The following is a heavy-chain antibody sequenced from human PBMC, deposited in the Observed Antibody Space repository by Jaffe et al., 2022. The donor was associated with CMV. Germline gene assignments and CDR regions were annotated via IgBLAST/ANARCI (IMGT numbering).Heavy chain of an antibody. J-gene: IGHJ4*02. CDR2: ISSSTSTI. CDR1: GFTFSSYS. V-gene: IGHV3-48*02. D-gene: IGHD6-19*01. Sequence: EVQLVESGGGLVQPGGSLRLSCAASGFTFSSYSMNWVRQAPGKGLQWVSYISSSTSTIYYADSVKGRFTISRDNAKNSLYLQMNSLRDEDTAVYYCARDPMYTNGWYRAPDYWGQGTLVTVSS. CDR3: ARDPMYTNGWYRAPDY.